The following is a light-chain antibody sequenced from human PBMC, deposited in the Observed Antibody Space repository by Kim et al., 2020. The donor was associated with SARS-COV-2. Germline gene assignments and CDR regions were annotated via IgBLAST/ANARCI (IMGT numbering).Light chain of an antibody. Sequence: SPGDGVTLSCRASQSVRNHVAWYQHKPGQSPRLLIYETSTRATGIPARFSGSASGTEFTLTISSLQSEDFAIYYCQHYDNMPPWTFGRGTKVDIK. CDR2: ETS. J-gene: IGKJ1*01. CDR3: QHYDNMPPWT. V-gene: IGKV3-15*01. CDR1: QSVRNH.